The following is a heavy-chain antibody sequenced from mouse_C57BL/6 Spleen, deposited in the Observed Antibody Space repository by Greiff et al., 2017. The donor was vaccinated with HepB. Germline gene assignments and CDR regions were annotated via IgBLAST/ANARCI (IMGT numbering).Heavy chain of an antibody. J-gene: IGHJ2*01. CDR3: TRSLYLDY. Sequence: VQLQQSGAELVRPGASVTLSCKASGYTFTDYEMHWVKQTPVHGLEWIGAIDPETGGTAYTQKFKGKAILTADKSSSTAYMELRSLTSEDSAVYYCTRSLYLDYWGQGTTLTVAS. D-gene: IGHD1-3*01. CDR2: IDPETGGT. V-gene: IGHV1-15*01. CDR1: GYTFTDYE.